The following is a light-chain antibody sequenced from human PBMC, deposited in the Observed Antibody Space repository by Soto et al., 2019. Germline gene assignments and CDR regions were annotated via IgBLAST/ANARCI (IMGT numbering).Light chain of an antibody. Sequence: VLRQSPGTLSLSPGDRTTLSCRASQGVASNYLAWYQQKPGQAPRPLLYGASSRATGAPDRFSGSGSGTDFTLTISTVDPDESAGYYCQQYGSTPGTFGQGTK. CDR3: QQYGSTPGT. CDR1: QGVASNY. V-gene: IGKV3-20*01. J-gene: IGKJ1*01. CDR2: GAS.